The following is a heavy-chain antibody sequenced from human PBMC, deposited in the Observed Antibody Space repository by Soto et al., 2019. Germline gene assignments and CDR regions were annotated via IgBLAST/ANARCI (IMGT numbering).Heavy chain of an antibody. Sequence: EVQLVESGGGLVKPGGSLRLSCAASGFTFSSYSMNWVRQAPGKGLEWVSSISSSSSYIYYADSVKGRFTISRDNAKNSRYLQRNTRSADDTAVYYCARDHGSGSYFGGALDYWGQGTLVTVSS. J-gene: IGHJ4*02. CDR3: ARDHGSGSYFGGALDY. D-gene: IGHD3-10*01. CDR2: ISSSSSYI. V-gene: IGHV3-21*01. CDR1: GFTFSSYS.